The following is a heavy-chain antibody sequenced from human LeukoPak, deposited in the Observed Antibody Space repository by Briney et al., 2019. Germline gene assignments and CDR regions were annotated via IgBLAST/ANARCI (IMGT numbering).Heavy chain of an antibody. J-gene: IGHJ4*02. CDR2: ISYDGSNK. CDR3: ARGGGYYFDY. V-gene: IGHV3-30-3*01. CDR1: GFTFSSYA. D-gene: IGHD3-16*01. Sequence: AGGSLRLSCAASGFTFSSYAMHWVRQAPGKGLEWVAVISYDGSNKYYADSVKGRFTISRDNSKNTLYLQMNSLRAEDTAVYYCARGGGYYFDYWGQGTLVTVSS.